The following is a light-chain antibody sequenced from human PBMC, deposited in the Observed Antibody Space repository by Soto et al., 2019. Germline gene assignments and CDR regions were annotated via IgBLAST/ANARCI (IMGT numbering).Light chain of an antibody. CDR2: DAS. Sequence: DIQMTQSPSTLSASVGDRVTINCRASQSISSWLAWYQQKPGKAPKLLIYDASSLESGVPSRFSGSGSGTEFTLTISSLQPDEFATYYCQQYNSYSPTWTLGQGTKVDI. V-gene: IGKV1-5*01. CDR1: QSISSW. CDR3: QQYNSYSPTWT. J-gene: IGKJ1*01.